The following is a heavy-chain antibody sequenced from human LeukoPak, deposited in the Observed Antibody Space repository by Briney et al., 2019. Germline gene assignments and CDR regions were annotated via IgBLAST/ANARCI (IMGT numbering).Heavy chain of an antibody. D-gene: IGHD2-2*01. CDR3: ARRPIVVLPAANFDP. CDR1: GGSFSGYY. CDR2: INHSGST. J-gene: IGHJ5*02. V-gene: IGHV4-34*01. Sequence: PSETLSLTCAVYGGSFSGYYWSWIRQPPGKGLEWIGEINHSGSTNYNPSLKSRVTISVDTSKNQFSLKLSSVTAADTAVYYCARRPIVVLPAANFDPWGQGTLVTVSS.